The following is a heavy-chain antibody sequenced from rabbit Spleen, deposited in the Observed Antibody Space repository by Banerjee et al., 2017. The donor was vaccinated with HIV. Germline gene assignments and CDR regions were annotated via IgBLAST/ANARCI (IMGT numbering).Heavy chain of an antibody. Sequence: QEQLVESGGGLVQPEGSLTLTCTASGFSFGGSQYMCWVRQAPGKGLEWIGYIDPLFGATYYASWVNGRFTISSHNAQNTLYLQLNSLTAADTATYFCARGPPYAGYAGYGYVYLNLWGPGTLVTVS. D-gene: IGHD6-1*01. J-gene: IGHJ4*01. V-gene: IGHV1S47*01. CDR2: IDPLFGAT. CDR3: ARGPPYAGYAGYGYVYLNL. CDR1: GFSFGGSQY.